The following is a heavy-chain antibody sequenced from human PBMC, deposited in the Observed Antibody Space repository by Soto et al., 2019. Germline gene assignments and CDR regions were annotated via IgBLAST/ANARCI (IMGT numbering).Heavy chain of an antibody. Sequence: GGSLRLSCAASGFTFSSYGMHWVRQAPGKGLEWVAVISYDGSNKYYADSVKGRFTISRDNSKNTPYLQMNSLRAEDTAVYYCSMAHSVVAAAGTNAAVNWGQGILVTVAS. CDR2: ISYDGSNK. V-gene: IGHV3-30*03. CDR3: SMAHSVVAAAGTNAAVN. D-gene: IGHD6-13*01. J-gene: IGHJ1*01. CDR1: GFTFSSYG.